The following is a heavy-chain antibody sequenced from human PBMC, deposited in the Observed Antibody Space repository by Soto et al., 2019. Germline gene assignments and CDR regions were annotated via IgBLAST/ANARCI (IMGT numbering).Heavy chain of an antibody. V-gene: IGHV3-33*01. D-gene: IGHD2-2*01. Sequence: QVQLVESGGGVVQPGRSLRLSCAASGFSFSNYGMHWVRQAPGKGLEWVAAIWYDGVKKHHADSVKGPFTISRDHSKNTLYLQMNSLRAEDTAVYYCARDRNIVVVPAAIADYWGQGTLVTVSS. CDR3: ARDRNIVVVPAAIADY. CDR2: IWYDGVKK. CDR1: GFSFSNYG. J-gene: IGHJ4*02.